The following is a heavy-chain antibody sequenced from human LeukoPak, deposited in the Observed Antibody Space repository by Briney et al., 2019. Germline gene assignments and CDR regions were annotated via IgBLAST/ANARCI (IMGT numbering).Heavy chain of an antibody. J-gene: IGHJ4*02. CDR1: GGTFSNYA. Sequence: GASVKVSCKASGGTFSNYAINWVRQAPGQGLEWMGGIIPIFGTANYAQKFQGRVTITADKSTSTVYMELNSLKSEDTAVYYCARGWDYDSGGRPTAYVYWGQGTLVTASS. V-gene: IGHV1-69*06. D-gene: IGHD3-22*01. CDR3: ARGWDYDSGGRPTAYVY. CDR2: IIPIFGTA.